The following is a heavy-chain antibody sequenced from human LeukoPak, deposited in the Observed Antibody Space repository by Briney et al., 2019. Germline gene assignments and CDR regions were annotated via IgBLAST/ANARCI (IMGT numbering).Heavy chain of an antibody. CDR1: GGTFSSYA. CDR2: IIPIFDTA. CDR3: ARDGEYSSSVSNYYYYMDV. D-gene: IGHD6-6*01. Sequence: GASVKVSCKASGGTFSSYAISWVRQAPGQGLEWMGGIIPIFDTANYAQKFQGRVTITADKSTSTAYMELSSLRSEDTAVYYCARDGEYSSSVSNYYYYMDVWGKGTTVTVSS. V-gene: IGHV1-69*06. J-gene: IGHJ6*03.